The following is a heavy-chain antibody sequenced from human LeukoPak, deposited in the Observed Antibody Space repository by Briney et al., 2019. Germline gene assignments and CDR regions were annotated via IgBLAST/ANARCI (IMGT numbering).Heavy chain of an antibody. CDR3: ARLGRYDVLTGPDY. Sequence: GESLKISCQGSGYNFTNYWIGWVRQTPGKGLEWMGIIYPGESDPRYSPSFRGQVTISADKSINTAYLRWGSLKAADTAMYYCARLGRYDVLTGPDYWGQGTLVTVSS. CDR2: IYPGESDP. J-gene: IGHJ4*02. CDR1: GYNFTNYW. V-gene: IGHV5-51*01. D-gene: IGHD3-9*01.